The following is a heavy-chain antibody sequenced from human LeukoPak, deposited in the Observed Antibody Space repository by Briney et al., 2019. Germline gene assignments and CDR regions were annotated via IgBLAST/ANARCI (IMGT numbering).Heavy chain of an antibody. D-gene: IGHD4-11*01. Sequence: PGGSLRLSCAASGFTFRDYYMSWIRQAPGKGLEWVSYISSSGGSIYYADSVNGRFTISRDNAKNSLYLQMHSLRAEDTAVYFCARTYSNYVDSWGQGTLVTVSS. V-gene: IGHV3-11*01. CDR3: ARTYSNYVDS. CDR2: ISSSGGSI. J-gene: IGHJ4*02. CDR1: GFTFRDYY.